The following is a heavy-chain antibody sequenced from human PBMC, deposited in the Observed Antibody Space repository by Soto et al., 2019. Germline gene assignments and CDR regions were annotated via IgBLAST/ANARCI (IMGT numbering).Heavy chain of an antibody. J-gene: IGHJ4*02. CDR1: GFTFSAYN. V-gene: IGHV3-48*01. Sequence: GGSLRLSCAGSGFTFSAYNMNWVRQAPGKGLEWISYITTTANSIYYADSVKGRFTISRDNSKNTLYLQMSSLRAEDTAVYYCAKGTGVYTWGQGTLVTVSS. D-gene: IGHD6-6*01. CDR2: ITTTANSI. CDR3: AKGTGVYT.